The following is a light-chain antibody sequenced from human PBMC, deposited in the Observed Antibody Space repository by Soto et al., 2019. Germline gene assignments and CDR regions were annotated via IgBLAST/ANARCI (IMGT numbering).Light chain of an antibody. Sequence: QSALPQPASVSGSPGQSITISCTGTSSDVGGYDHVSWYQQHPGKAPKLIIYDVTVRPSGISPRFSGSKSDNTASLAVSGLQPEDEADYYCSSYTNKDTLLFGGGTNLTVL. V-gene: IGLV2-14*03. J-gene: IGLJ3*02. CDR1: SSDVGGYDH. CDR2: DVT. CDR3: SSYTNKDTLL.